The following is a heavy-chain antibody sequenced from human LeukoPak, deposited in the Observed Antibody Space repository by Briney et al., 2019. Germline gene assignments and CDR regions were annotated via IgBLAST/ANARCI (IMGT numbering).Heavy chain of an antibody. J-gene: IGHJ4*02. CDR3: AKGIKFFGVVMYFDY. CDR1: GFPFSSYA. D-gene: IGHD3-3*01. CDR2: FSGSGGST. V-gene: IGHV3-23*01. Sequence: GGSLRLSCAASGFPFSSYAMSWVRQAPGKGLGLVSAFSGSGGSTYYADSVKGRFTISKDNSKNTLYLQMNSLRAEDTAVYYCAKGIKFFGVVMYFDYWGQGTLVTVSS.